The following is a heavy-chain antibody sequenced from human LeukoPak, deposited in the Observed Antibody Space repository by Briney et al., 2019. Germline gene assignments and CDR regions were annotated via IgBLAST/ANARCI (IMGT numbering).Heavy chain of an antibody. J-gene: IGHJ4*02. CDR3: ARDGSGSYSLFDY. V-gene: IGHV4-31*03. CDR2: IYYSGST. D-gene: IGHD3-10*01. CDR1: GGSISSGGYY. Sequence: SETLSLTCTVSGGSISSGGYYWSWIRQHPGKGLEWIGYIYYSGSTYYNPSLKSRVTISVDTSKNQFSLKLSSVTAADTAVYYCARDGSGSYSLFDYWGQGTLVTLSS.